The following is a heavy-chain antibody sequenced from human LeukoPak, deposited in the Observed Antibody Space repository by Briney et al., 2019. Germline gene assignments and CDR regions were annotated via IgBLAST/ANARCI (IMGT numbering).Heavy chain of an antibody. Sequence: GGSLRLSCAASGFTFRSYWMAWVRQAPGKGLEWEANIKEDESTKHQADSVKGRFTISRDNAQNSVYLQMSSLRGEDTAVYYCARDVGGSLDYWGQGTLVTVSS. CDR2: IKEDESTK. CDR1: GFTFRSYW. CDR3: ARDVGGSLDY. J-gene: IGHJ4*02. V-gene: IGHV3-7*01. D-gene: IGHD1-26*01.